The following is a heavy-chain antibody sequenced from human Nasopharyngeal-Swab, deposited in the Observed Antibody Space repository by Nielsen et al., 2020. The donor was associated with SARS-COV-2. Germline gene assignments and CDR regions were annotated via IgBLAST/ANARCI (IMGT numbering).Heavy chain of an antibody. D-gene: IGHD1-1*01. V-gene: IGHV3-48*04. CDR3: ARWNNWFDP. J-gene: IGHJ5*02. CDR2: ISSSSSTI. Sequence: GESLKISCAASGFTFSSYSMNWVRQAPGKGLEWASYISSSSSTIYYADPVKGRFTISRDNAKNSLYLQMNSLRAEDTAVYYCARWNNWFDPWGQGTLVTVSS. CDR1: GFTFSSYS.